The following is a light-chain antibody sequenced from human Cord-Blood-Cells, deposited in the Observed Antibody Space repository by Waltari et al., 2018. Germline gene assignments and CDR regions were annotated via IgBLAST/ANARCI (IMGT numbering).Light chain of an antibody. CDR3: AAWDDSLSGWL. J-gene: IGLJ3*02. CDR2: RNN. V-gene: IGLV1-47*01. CDR1: SSNIGSNY. Sequence: QSVLTQPPSASGTPGQRVTISCSGSSSNIGSNYVYWYQQLPGTAPKLLIYRNNQRPSGVPDRFSGSKSGTSASLAISWLRSEDEADYYCAAWDDSLSGWLFGGGTKLTVL.